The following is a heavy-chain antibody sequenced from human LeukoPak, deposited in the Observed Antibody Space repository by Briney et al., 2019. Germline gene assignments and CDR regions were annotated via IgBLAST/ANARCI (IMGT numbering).Heavy chain of an antibody. J-gene: IGHJ6*03. D-gene: IGHD4-11*01. CDR2: INPSGGST. CDR1: GYTFTTYY. V-gene: IGHV1-46*01. CDR3: ARDPTVTTKDYYYYMDV. Sequence: ASVKVSCKASGYTFTTYYMHWVRQAPGQGLEWMGIINPSGGSTSNAQKFQGRVTMTRDTSTSIVYMELSSLRSEDTAVYYCARDPTVTTKDYYYYMDVWGKGTTVTVSS.